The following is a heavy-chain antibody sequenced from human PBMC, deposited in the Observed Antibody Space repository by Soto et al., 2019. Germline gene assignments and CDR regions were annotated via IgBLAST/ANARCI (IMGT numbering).Heavy chain of an antibody. CDR2: ISAYNGNT. Sequence: VASVQVSCKASGYTFTSYGISWVRQAPGQRLEWMGLISAYNGNTNYAQKLQGRVTMTTDTSTSTAYMELRSLRSDDTAAYYCARGGMIVVVITPLDYWGQGTLVTVSS. CDR1: GYTFTSYG. D-gene: IGHD3-22*01. CDR3: ARGGMIVVVITPLDY. J-gene: IGHJ4*02. V-gene: IGHV1-18*01.